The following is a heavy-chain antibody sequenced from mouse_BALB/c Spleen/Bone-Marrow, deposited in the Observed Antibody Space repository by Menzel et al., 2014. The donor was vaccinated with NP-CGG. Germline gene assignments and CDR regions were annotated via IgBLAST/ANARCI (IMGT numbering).Heavy chain of an antibody. CDR2: IRNKANGYTT. CDR3: ARDENYDIYWYFDV. CDR1: GFTFTDYY. J-gene: IGHJ1*01. Sequence: EVQLVESGGGLVQHGGSLRLSCATSGFTFTDYYMSWVRQTPGKALEWLGFIRNKANGYTTDYSVSVKGRFTISRDNSQSILYLQMNTLRAEDSATYYCARDENYDIYWYFDVWGAGTTVTVSS. V-gene: IGHV7-3*02. D-gene: IGHD1-1*01.